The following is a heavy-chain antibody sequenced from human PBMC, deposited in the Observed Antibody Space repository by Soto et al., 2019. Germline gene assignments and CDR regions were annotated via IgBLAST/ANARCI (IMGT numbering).Heavy chain of an antibody. V-gene: IGHV1-18*04. D-gene: IGHD6-13*01. Sequence: GAPVKLCCKAPGYTFTSYGISWVRQAPGQGLEWMGWINPNSGGTNYAQKFQGRVTITRDTSASTAYMELSSLRSEDTAVYYCAIENLERIAAAGNDAFDIWGQGTMVTVS. J-gene: IGHJ3*02. CDR2: INPNSGGT. CDR3: AIENLERIAAAGNDAFDI. CDR1: GYTFTSYG.